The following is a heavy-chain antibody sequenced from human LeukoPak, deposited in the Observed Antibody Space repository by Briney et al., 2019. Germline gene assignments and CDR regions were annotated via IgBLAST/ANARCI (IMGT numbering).Heavy chain of an antibody. Sequence: GGSLRLSCAASGFTFSSYWMSWVRQAPGKGLEWVANIKQDGSEKYYVDSVKGRFTISRDNAKNSLYLQMSSLRAEDTAVYYCARVSQIYGSGSYYYFDYWSQGTLVTVSS. CDR1: GFTFSSYW. CDR3: ARVSQIYGSGSYYYFDY. CDR2: IKQDGSEK. J-gene: IGHJ4*02. D-gene: IGHD3-10*01. V-gene: IGHV3-7*03.